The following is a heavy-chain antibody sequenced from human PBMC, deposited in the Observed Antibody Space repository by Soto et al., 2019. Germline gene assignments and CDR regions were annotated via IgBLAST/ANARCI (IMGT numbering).Heavy chain of an antibody. CDR3: GRGAQGFDY. V-gene: IGHV3-13*01. Sequence: EVPLVESGGGLVQPGGSLRLSCAASGFTFSNYDIHWVRQTTGKGLEWVSGIGTAGDTYYAGSVRGRFTLSRENAKNSVHLQMNNLRAGDTAVYYCGRGAQGFDYWGQGTLVTVSS. CDR1: GFTFSNYD. CDR2: IGTAGDT. J-gene: IGHJ4*02.